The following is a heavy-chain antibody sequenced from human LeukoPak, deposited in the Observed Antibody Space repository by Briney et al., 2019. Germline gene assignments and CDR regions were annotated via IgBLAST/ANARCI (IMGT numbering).Heavy chain of an antibody. V-gene: IGHV3-21*01. J-gene: IGHJ3*02. Sequence: GGSLRLSCAASGFTFSSYSMNWVRQAPGKGLEWVSFISSRSNYIYYADSVGGRFTISRDNAKNSLYLQMNSLRGEDTAVYYCARDRVPGLDAFDIWGQGTMVTVAS. CDR2: ISSRSNYI. D-gene: IGHD2-2*01. CDR1: GFTFSSYS. CDR3: ARDRVPGLDAFDI.